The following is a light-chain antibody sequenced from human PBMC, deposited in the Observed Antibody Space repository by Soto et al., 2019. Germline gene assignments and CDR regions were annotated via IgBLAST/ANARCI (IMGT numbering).Light chain of an antibody. CDR1: QSVRDNY. V-gene: IGKV3-20*01. CDR3: QQYGSSPGT. J-gene: IGKJ1*01. Sequence: EIVLTQSPGTVSLSPGERATLSCRASQSVRDNYLSWYQQKRGQAPSLLILDTSRRATGIPDMFTGSGSGTVFALTISRVESQDIAVYFCQQYGSSPGTFGQGTKVDIK. CDR2: DTS.